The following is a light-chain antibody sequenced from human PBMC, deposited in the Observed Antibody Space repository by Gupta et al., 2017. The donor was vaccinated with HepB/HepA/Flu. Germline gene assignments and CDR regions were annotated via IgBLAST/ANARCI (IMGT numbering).Light chain of an antibody. CDR2: DVN. Sequence: QSALTQPASVSGSPGQSIHISCTGTSSDVGCYNYDSWYQQHPGKAPKLMIYDVNNRPSVVSNRFSGSKFGNTASLTISGLQAEDEADYYCSSYTSSSTLVVFGGGTKLTVL. CDR3: SSYTSSSTLVV. J-gene: IGLJ2*01. CDR1: SSDVGCYNY. V-gene: IGLV2-14*03.